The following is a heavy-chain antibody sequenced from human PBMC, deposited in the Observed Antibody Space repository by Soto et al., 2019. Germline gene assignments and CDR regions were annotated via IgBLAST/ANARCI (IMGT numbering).Heavy chain of an antibody. D-gene: IGHD5-12*01. CDR1: GFSFTTAGVA. V-gene: IGHV2-5*01. J-gene: IGHJ4*02. CDR2: IYYNDDR. CDR3: AQGDGGYEIIYFDF. Sequence: SGPTLVNPTQTLTLTCTFSGFSFTTAGVAVGWIRQTPGGALEWLTLIYYNDDRRFSPSLKTRLTITGDTSKNQVVLSLTNVDPGDTATYFGAQGDGGYEIIYFDFWGQGSPVTVSS.